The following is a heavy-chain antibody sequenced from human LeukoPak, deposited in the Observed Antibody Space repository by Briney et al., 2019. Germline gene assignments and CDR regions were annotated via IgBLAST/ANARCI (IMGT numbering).Heavy chain of an antibody. CDR3: AVMTPGDYCYMDV. CDR2: VYTTGST. V-gene: IGHV4-61*02. D-gene: IGHD2-21*02. J-gene: IGHJ6*03. Sequence: SQTLSLTCTVSGGSIRNGYHYWTWIRQPAGKGLEWIGRVYTTGSTNYNPSLKSRVTISIDTSRNYFSLNLSSVTAADTAVYYCAVMTPGDYCYMDVWGKGTTVTVSS. CDR1: GGSIRNGYHY.